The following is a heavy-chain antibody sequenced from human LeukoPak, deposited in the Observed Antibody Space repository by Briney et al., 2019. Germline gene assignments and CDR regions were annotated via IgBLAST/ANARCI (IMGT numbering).Heavy chain of an antibody. Sequence: SGTLSLTCTISGASISDTNWWTWVRQPPGKGLEWIGEISHNGNTNYSPSLKSRVTISVDKSKNQFSLRLDSVTAADTAVYYCARDGYSAYDRDLDHWGQGALVTVSS. D-gene: IGHD5-12*01. CDR2: ISHNGNT. V-gene: IGHV4-4*02. J-gene: IGHJ4*02. CDR1: GASISDTNW. CDR3: ARDGYSAYDRDLDH.